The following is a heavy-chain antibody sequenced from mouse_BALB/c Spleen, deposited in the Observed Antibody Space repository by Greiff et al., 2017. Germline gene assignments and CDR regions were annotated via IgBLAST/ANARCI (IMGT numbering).Heavy chain of an antibody. V-gene: IGHV1S81*02. Sequence: QVQLQQPGAELVKPGASVKLSCKASGYTFTSYYMYWVKQRPGQGLEWIGGINPSNGGTNFNEKFKSKATLTVDKSSSTAYMQLSSLTSEDSAVYYYTRTYYGKEGGYWGQGTTLTVSS. D-gene: IGHD2-10*01. CDR2: INPSNGGT. CDR3: TRTYYGKEGGY. J-gene: IGHJ2*01. CDR1: GYTFTSYY.